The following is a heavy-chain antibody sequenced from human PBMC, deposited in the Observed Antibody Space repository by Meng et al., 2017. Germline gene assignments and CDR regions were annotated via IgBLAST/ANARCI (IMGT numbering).Heavy chain of an antibody. CDR1: GYTFTSYY. CDR2: INPSGGST. Sequence: ASVKVSCKASGYTFTSYYMHWVRQAPGQGLEWMGIINPSGGSTSYAQKFQGRVTMTRDTSTSTVYMELSSLRSEDTAVYYCARDHYYDSSGYYFDAFDIWSQGTMVTVSS. CDR3: ARDHYYDSSGYYFDAFDI. D-gene: IGHD3-22*01. J-gene: IGHJ3*02. V-gene: IGHV1-46*01.